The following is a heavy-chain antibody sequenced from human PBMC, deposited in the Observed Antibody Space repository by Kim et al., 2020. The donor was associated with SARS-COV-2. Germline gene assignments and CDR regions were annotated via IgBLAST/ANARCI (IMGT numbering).Heavy chain of an antibody. J-gene: IGHJ4*02. CDR1: GFTFSSYS. D-gene: IGHD3-16*01. Sequence: GGSLRLSCAASGFTFSSYSMNWVRQAPGKGLEWVSSINTSSSYINYADSVKGRFTISRDNTKNALYLQMNSLRAEDTAVYYCARGRARTRPYDIDCWGLGTLVTVSS. V-gene: IGHV3-21*01. CDR3: ARGRARTRPYDIDC. CDR2: INTSSSYI.